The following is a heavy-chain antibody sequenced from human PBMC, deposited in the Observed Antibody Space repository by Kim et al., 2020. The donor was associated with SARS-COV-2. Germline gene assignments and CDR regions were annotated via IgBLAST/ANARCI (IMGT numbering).Heavy chain of an antibody. V-gene: IGHV4-59*01. D-gene: IGHD6-13*01. CDR2: IYYSGST. J-gene: IGHJ5*02. CDR3: ARGLGQQLVGVAWFDP. Sequence: SETLSLTCTVSGGSISSYFWSWIRQPPGKGLEWIGFIYYSGSTNYNPSLKSRVTISVDTSKNQFSLRLTSVTAADTAVYYCARGLGQQLVGVAWFDPWGQGTLVTVSS. CDR1: GGSISSYF.